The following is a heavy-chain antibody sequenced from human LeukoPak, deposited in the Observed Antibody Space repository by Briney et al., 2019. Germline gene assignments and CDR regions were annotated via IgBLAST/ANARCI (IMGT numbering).Heavy chain of an antibody. J-gene: IGHJ4*02. V-gene: IGHV3-48*02. D-gene: IGHD6-19*01. Sequence: GGSLRLSCTVSGFTFRSYAMNWVRHAPGKGLEWISYISSGSTTITYADSVKGRFTVSRDNAKNSLYLQMSSLRDEDSAIYYCARELAIAVAGDDYWGQGTLVTVSS. CDR3: ARELAIAVAGDDY. CDR1: GFTFRSYA. CDR2: ISSGSTTI.